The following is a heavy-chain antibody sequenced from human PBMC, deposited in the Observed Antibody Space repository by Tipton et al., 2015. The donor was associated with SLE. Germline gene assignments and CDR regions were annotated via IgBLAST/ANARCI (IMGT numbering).Heavy chain of an antibody. V-gene: IGHV5-51*01. CDR1: GYSFSSNW. CDR3: ARHYGSPGYYYGMDV. Sequence: QLVQSGPEVKKAGESLKISCKGSGYSFSSNWIGWVRQMPGKGLEWMGIIYPGDSDTKYSPSFQGQVTISADKSISTAYLQWSSLRASDTAIYYCARHYGSPGYYYGMDVWGQGTTVTVSS. D-gene: IGHD3-10*01. CDR2: IYPGDSDT. J-gene: IGHJ6*02.